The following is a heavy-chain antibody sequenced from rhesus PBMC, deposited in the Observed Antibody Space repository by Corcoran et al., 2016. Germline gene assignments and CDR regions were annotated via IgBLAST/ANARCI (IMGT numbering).Heavy chain of an antibody. V-gene: IGHV3S5*01. CDR2: ISNGGGST. D-gene: IGHD2-21*01. CDR3: AKNTVLGIMYGLDS. CDR1: GFTFSSYG. J-gene: IGHJ6*01. Sequence: EVQLVESGGGLVQPGGSLRLSCAASGFTFSSYGMSWVRQAPGKGLEWVSYISNGGGSTYYADSVKGRFTISRENSKNTLSLQMNSLRAEDTAVYYCAKNTVLGIMYGLDSWGQGVVVTVSS.